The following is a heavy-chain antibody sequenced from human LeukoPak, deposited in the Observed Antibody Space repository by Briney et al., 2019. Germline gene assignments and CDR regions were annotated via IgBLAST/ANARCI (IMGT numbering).Heavy chain of an antibody. CDR3: ARLYDFWSGYSAYNWFDP. V-gene: IGHV4-31*11. J-gene: IGHJ5*02. CDR2: IYDSGST. Sequence: SETLSLTCAVSGGSISSGGYSWSWIRQHPGKGLEWIGYIYDSGSTYYNPSLKSRVTISVDTSKNQFSLKLSSVTAADTAVYYCARLYDFWSGYSAYNWFDPWGQGTLVTVSS. D-gene: IGHD3-3*01. CDR1: GGSISSGGYS.